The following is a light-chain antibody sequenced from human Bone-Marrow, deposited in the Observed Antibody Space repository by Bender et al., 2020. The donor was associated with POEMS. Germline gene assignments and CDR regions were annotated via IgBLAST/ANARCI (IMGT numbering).Light chain of an antibody. CDR3: VLYMNSGVVL. CDR1: TGPVSPGFY. V-gene: IGLV8-61*01. Sequence: QTVVTQEPSFSVSPGGTVTLTCGLSTGPVSPGFYPSWYQQTPGQTPRTLIYSTATRSSGVPDRFSGSILGNKAALTITGAQADDESDYYCVLYMNSGVVLFGGGTKLTVL. CDR2: STA. J-gene: IGLJ2*01.